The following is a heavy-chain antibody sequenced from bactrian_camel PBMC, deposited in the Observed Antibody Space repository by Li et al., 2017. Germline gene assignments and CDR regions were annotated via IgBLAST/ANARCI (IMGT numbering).Heavy chain of an antibody. Sequence: HVQLVESGGGSVQAGGSLRLSCAASGYTYSSYCMGWFRQAPGKGLEWVSSIHRDGSYTYYADSVKGRLTISRDNAKNTMYLQMNSLKSEDTALYYCATQIGLGQGTQVTVS. CDR2: IHRDGSYT. J-gene: IGHJ4*01. V-gene: IGHV3-2*01. CDR1: GYTYSSYC.